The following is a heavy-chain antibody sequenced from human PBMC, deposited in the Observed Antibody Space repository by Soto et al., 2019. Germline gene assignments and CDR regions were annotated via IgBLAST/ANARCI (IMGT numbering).Heavy chain of an antibody. CDR2: IIPIFGTA. V-gene: IGHV1-69*13. D-gene: IGHD3-3*01. CDR1: GGTFSSYA. CDR3: ARGRKISYDFWSGPPKSYYYYYGMDV. J-gene: IGHJ6*02. Sequence: SVKVSCKASGGTFSSYAISWVRQAPGQGLEWMGGIIPIFGTANYAQKFQGRVTITADESTSTAYMELSSLRSEDTAVYYCARGRKISYDFWSGPPKSYYYYYGMDVWGQGTTVTVSS.